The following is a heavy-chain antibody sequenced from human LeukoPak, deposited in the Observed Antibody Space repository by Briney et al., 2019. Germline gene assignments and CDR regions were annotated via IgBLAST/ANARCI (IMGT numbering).Heavy chain of an antibody. D-gene: IGHD3-22*01. J-gene: IGHJ4*02. CDR2: INHSGST. Sequence: SETLSLTCAVYGGSFSGYYWSWIRQPPGKGLEWIGEINHSGSTNYNPSLKSRVTISVDTSKNQFSLKLSSVTAADTAVYYCARAQYHDSSGYYGYWGQGTLVTVSS. V-gene: IGHV4-34*01. CDR3: ARAQYHDSSGYYGY. CDR1: GGSFSGYY.